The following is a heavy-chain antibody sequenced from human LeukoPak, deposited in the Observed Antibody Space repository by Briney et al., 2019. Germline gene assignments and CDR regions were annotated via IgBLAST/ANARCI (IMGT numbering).Heavy chain of an antibody. CDR2: INPNSGGT. D-gene: IGHD3-3*01. J-gene: IGHJ4*02. Sequence: ASVKVSCKASGYTFTGYYMHWVRQAPGLGLEWMGRINPNSGGTNYAQKFQGRVTMTRDTSISTAYMELSRLRSDDTAVYYCAREITIFGGVGYWGQGTLVTVSS. CDR3: AREITIFGGVGY. V-gene: IGHV1-2*06. CDR1: GYTFTGYY.